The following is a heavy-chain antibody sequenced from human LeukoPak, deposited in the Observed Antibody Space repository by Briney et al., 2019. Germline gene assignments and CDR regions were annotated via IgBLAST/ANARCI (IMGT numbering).Heavy chain of an antibody. CDR1: GFTLRSFS. CDR2: ISSSSTIL. D-gene: IGHD2-2*01. CDR3: ARGDIVVLPAAMRF. V-gene: IGHV3-48*02. J-gene: IGHJ4*02. Sequence: GSLRLSCAASGFTLRSFSINWVRQGPRIGVGWVSYISSSSTILYYADSVKGRFTISRDNAKNSLYLQMNSLRDEDTAVYYCARGDIVVLPAAMRFWGQGTLVTVSS.